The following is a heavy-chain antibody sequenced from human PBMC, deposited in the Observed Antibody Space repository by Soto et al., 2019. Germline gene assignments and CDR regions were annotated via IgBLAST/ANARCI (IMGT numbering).Heavy chain of an antibody. V-gene: IGHV4-34*01. CDR1: GGSFSGYY. Sequence: SETLSLTCAVYGGSFSGYYWSWIRQPPGKGLEWIGEINHSGSTNYNPSLKSRVTISVDTSKNQFSLKLSSVTAADTAVYYCATTERIVVVVVAVDYYYYMDVWGKGTTVTVSS. J-gene: IGHJ6*03. D-gene: IGHD2-15*01. CDR3: ATTERIVVVVVAVDYYYYMDV. CDR2: INHSGST.